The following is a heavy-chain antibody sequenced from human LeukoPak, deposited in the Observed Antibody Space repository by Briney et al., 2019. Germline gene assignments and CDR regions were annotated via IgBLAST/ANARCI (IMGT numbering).Heavy chain of an antibody. CDR2: IYSGGST. V-gene: IGHV3-53*01. J-gene: IGHJ2*01. CDR3: ARDPTPVGSPDWYFDL. D-gene: IGHD4-23*01. CDR1: GFTFSSFA. Sequence: GGSLRLSCAASGFTFSSFAMSWVRQAPGKGLEWVSVIYSGGSTYYADSVKGRFTISRDNSKNTLYLQMNSLRAEDTAVYYCARDPTPVGSPDWYFDLWGRGTLVTVSS.